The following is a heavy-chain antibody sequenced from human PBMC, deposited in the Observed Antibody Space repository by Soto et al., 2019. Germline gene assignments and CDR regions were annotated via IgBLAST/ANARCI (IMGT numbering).Heavy chain of an antibody. V-gene: IGHV4-31*03. J-gene: IGHJ5*02. CDR3: ARQWDCTNGVCYTGWFDP. D-gene: IGHD2-8*01. CDR1: GGSISSGGYY. Sequence: NPSETLSLTCPVSGGSISSGGYYWSWIRQHPGKGLEWIGYIYYSGSTYYNPSLKSRVTISVDTSKNQFSLKLSSVTAADTAVYYCARQWDCTNGVCYTGWFDPWGQGTRATVSS. CDR2: IYYSGST.